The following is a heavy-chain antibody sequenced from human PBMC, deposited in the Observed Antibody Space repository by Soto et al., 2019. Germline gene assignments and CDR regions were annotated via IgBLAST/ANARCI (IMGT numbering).Heavy chain of an antibody. V-gene: IGHV4-34*01. Sequence: PSETLSLTCAVSGGSVSGYYWSWIRQPPGKGLEWIGEMNHSGNTNYNPSLKGRVTISVDTSKNQLSLKLSSMTAADTAVYYCGRAPSIACRITIFVVVILTRPFDHWGQGTLVTVSS. CDR2: MNHSGNT. CDR3: GRAPSIACRITIFVVVILTRPFDH. J-gene: IGHJ5*02. CDR1: GGSVSGYY. D-gene: IGHD3-3*01.